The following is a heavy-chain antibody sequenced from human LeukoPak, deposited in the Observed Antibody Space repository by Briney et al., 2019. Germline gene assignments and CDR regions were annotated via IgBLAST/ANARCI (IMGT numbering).Heavy chain of an antibody. J-gene: IGHJ4*02. CDR3: ALGRDGYNFDY. V-gene: IGHV3-23*01. Sequence: PGGSLRLSCAASGFTFSSYAMSWVRQAPGKGLEWVSHISTCGSPIYYADSVKGRFTISRDNSKNTLYLQMNSLRAEDTAVYYCALGRDGYNFDYWGQGTLVTVSS. CDR2: ISTCGSPI. CDR1: GFTFSSYA. D-gene: IGHD5-24*01.